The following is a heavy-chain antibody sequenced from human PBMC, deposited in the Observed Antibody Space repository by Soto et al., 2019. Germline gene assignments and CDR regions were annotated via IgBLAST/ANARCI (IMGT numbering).Heavy chain of an antibody. J-gene: IGHJ6*02. CDR1: GFTFSSYA. V-gene: IGHV3-23*01. CDR2: ISGSGGST. CDR3: AKYPMVRGVIINYYYYGMDV. D-gene: IGHD3-10*01. Sequence: PGGSLRLSCAASGFTFSSYAMSWVRQAPGKGLEWVSAISGSGGSTYYADSVKGRFTISRDNSKNTLYLQMNSLRAEDTAVYYCAKYPMVRGVIINYYYYGMDVWGQGTTVTVSS.